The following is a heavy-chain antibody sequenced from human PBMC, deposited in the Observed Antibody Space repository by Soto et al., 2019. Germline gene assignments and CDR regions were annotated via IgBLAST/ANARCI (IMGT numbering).Heavy chain of an antibody. J-gene: IGHJ4*02. D-gene: IGHD3-10*01. Sequence: QVQVVQSGAEVKKAGASVKVSCKASGYTFTDYHVHWVRQAPGQGLEWMGWINPNSGGTNYAQKFQDRVTMARDKSISTVYLELSSLKSDDTAVYYWARAVSLFRGNLYLDFWGQGNRVSVSS. V-gene: IGHV1-2*02. CDR2: INPNSGGT. CDR3: ARAVSLFRGNLYLDF. CDR1: GYTFTDYH.